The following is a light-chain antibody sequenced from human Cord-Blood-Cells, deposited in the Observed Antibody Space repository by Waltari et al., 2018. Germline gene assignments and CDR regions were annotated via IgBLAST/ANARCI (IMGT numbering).Light chain of an antibody. V-gene: IGKV3-15*01. CDR3: QQYKNWART. J-gene: IGKJ2*01. Sequence: EIVMTQSPATLSVSPGERATLSCRASQSVGSNLALYQQKPAQAPRLLIDGASTRATGIPARFSGSGAGTEFTLSISSMQSEDFAVYYCQQYKNWARTSGQRPKLEIK. CDR2: GAS. CDR1: QSVGSN.